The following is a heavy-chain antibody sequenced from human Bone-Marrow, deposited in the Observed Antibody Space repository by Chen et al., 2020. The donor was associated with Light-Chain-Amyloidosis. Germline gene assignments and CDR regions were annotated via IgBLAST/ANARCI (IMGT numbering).Heavy chain of an antibody. D-gene: IGHD2-2*01. J-gene: IGHJ4*02. CDR3: VRGTSGGYGLFDQ. V-gene: IGHV3-74*01. CDR2: ISPDGKTT. Sequence: EVRVVESGGGLVQPGGSLRLSCAASDFTFSSYWMHWVRQPPGKGLVWVSRISPDGKTTDYADSVKGRFTISRDYAKNTLFLQMNSLRVEDTAVYFCVRGTSGGYGLFDQWGQGPLVTVSS. CDR1: DFTFSSYW.